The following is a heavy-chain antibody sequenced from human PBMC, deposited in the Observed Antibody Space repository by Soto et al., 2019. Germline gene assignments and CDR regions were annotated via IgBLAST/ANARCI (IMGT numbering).Heavy chain of an antibody. CDR1: GGSFSGYY. J-gene: IGHJ5*02. Sequence: PXETLSLTCAVYGGSFSGYYWSWIRQPPGKGLEWIGEINHSGSTNYNPSLKSRVTISVDTSKNQFSLKLSSVTAADTAVYYCARAQARSYYSFDHWGQGTLVTVSS. V-gene: IGHV4-34*01. D-gene: IGHD3-10*01. CDR3: ARAQARSYYSFDH. CDR2: INHSGST.